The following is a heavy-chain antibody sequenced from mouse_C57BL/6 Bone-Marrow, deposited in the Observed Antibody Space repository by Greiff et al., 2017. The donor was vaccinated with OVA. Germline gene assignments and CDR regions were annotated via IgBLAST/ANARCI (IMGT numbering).Heavy chain of an antibody. V-gene: IGHV1-56*01. Sequence: VKLQQSGPELVRPGASVKISCKAPGYTFTSYWMQWVRQRPGQGLEWIGEIFPGSGSPYYNAKFTGQATLTVDTSSSTAYMQFSGLTSEDSAVYVCALYYYGSDYAMDYWGQGTSVTVSS. CDR3: ALYYYGSDYAMDY. J-gene: IGHJ4*01. D-gene: IGHD1-1*01. CDR2: IFPGSGSP. CDR1: GYTFTSYW.